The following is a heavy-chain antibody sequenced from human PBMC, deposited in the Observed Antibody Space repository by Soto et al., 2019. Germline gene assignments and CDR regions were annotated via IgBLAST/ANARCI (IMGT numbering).Heavy chain of an antibody. V-gene: IGHV4-59*08. J-gene: IGHJ4*02. CDR2: IYYSGST. CDR1: GGSISSYY. D-gene: IGHD5-18*01. Sequence: PSETLPLTCTVSGGSISSYYWSWIRQPPGKGLEWIGYIYYSGSTNYNPSLKSRVTISVDTSKNQFSLKLSSVTAADTAVYYCASGQPDTAMVSYWGQGTLVTVSS. CDR3: ASGQPDTAMVSY.